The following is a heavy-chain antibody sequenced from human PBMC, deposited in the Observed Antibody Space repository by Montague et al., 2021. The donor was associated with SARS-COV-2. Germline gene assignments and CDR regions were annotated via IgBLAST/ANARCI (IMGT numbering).Heavy chain of an antibody. D-gene: IGHD3-22*01. CDR3: ARATRSIVVLNWFDP. Sequence: TLSLTCTVSGGSISSGGYYWSWIRQHPGKGLEWIGYIYYSGSTYYNPSLKSRVTISADTSKNQFSLKLSSVTAADTAVYYCARATRSIVVLNWFDPWGRGTLVTVSS. J-gene: IGHJ5*02. CDR1: GGSISSGGYY. CDR2: IYYSGST. V-gene: IGHV4-31*03.